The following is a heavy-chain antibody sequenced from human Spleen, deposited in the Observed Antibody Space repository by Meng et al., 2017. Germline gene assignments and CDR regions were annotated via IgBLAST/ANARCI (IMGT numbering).Heavy chain of an antibody. J-gene: IGHJ4*02. Sequence: QVQLVQSGAEVNKSGVSVKVSCKASGYTFTNYVVHWVRQAPGQRLEWMGWINAGNGITKYSQKFQDRVTITRDTSASTVYMELSSLKSEDTAVYYCARGSTPIYYFDYWGQGTLVTVSS. CDR2: INAGNGIT. CDR1: GYTFTNYV. CDR3: ARGSTPIYYFDY. V-gene: IGHV1-3*01. D-gene: IGHD2-21*01.